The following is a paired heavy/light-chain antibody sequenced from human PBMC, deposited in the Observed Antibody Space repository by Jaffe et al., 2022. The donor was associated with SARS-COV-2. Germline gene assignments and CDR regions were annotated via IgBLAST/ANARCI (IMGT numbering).Light chain of an antibody. J-gene: IGLJ1*01. V-gene: IGLV1-51*01. CDR1: SSNIGNNY. CDR3: GTWDTSLSAYV. Sequence: QSVLTQPPSVSAAPGQKVTISCSGSSSNIGNNYVSWYQQLPGTAPKVLIYDNNKRPSGIPDRFSGSKSGTSATLGITGLQTGDEADYYCGTWDTSLSAYVFGTGTKVTVL. CDR2: DNN.
Heavy chain of an antibody. V-gene: IGHV5-51*01. CDR1: GYSFTTYW. CDR2: IYPGDSTT. J-gene: IGHJ4*02. CDR3: ARRDVDTSAWYRY. D-gene: IGHD6-19*01. Sequence: EVQLVQSTAEVKKPGESLKISCKGSGYSFTTYWIGWVRQMPGKGLEWMGFIYPGDSTTRYSPSFQGQVTISADKSITTAYLQWSSLKASDTAMYYCARRDVDTSAWYRYWGQGTLVTVSS.